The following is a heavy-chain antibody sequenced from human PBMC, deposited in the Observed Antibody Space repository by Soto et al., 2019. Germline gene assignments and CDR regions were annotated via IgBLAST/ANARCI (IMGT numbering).Heavy chain of an antibody. Sequence: SVKVSCKASGGTFSSYTISWVRQAPGQGLEWMGRIIPILGIANYAQKFQGRVTITADKSTSTAYMELSSLRSEDTAVYYCARDGAVYDILTGISEYYYYGMDVWGQGTTVTVSS. D-gene: IGHD3-9*01. J-gene: IGHJ6*02. V-gene: IGHV1-69*04. CDR1: GGTFSSYT. CDR2: IIPILGIA. CDR3: ARDGAVYDILTGISEYYYYGMDV.